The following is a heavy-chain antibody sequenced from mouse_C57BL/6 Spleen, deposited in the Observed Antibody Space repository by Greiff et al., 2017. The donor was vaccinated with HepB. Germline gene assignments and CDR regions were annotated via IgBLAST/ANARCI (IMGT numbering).Heavy chain of an antibody. D-gene: IGHD2-3*01. CDR1: GYTFTSYW. J-gene: IGHJ4*01. CDR3: AREGDDGYSFYAMDY. V-gene: IGHV1-64*01. Sequence: QVQLQQPGAELVKPGASVKLSCKASGYTFTSYWMHWVKQRPGQGLEWIGMIHPNSGSTNYNEKFKSKATLTVDKSSSTAYMQLSSLTSEDSAVYYCAREGDDGYSFYAMDYWGQGTSVTVSS. CDR2: IHPNSGST.